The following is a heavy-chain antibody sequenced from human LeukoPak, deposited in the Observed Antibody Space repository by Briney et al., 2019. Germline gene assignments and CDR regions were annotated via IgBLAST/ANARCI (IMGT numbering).Heavy chain of an antibody. CDR3: ARDRGNSAYGAWFDS. J-gene: IGHJ5*01. CDR2: ISSGSTTM. V-gene: IGHV3-48*03. CDR1: GFTFSSHD. Sequence: GGSLRLSCAASGFTFSSHDMNWVRQGPGKGLEWLSYISSGSTTMDYADSVKGRFTISRDNAKDSLFLQMNSLRAEDTGIYYCARDRGNSAYGAWFDSWGQGTLVTVSS. D-gene: IGHD5-12*01.